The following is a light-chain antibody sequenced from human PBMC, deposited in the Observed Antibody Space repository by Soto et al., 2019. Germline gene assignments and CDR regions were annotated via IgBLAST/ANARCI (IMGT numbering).Light chain of an antibody. CDR1: SNDVGAYDS. J-gene: IGLJ1*01. Sequence: QYVLAQPASVSGYPGQSITIACTGTSNDVGAYDSVSWYQQHPHKAPQVIIYRGTQRPSGASNRFSASTSGNAASLTISGLRADDYADYFCCSSAPESTYVCGTGPKVTVL. CDR2: RGT. CDR3: CSSAPESTYV. V-gene: IGLV2-23*01.